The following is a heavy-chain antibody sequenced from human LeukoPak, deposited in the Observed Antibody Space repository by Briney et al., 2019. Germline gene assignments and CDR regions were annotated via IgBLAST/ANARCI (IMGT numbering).Heavy chain of an antibody. CDR3: ARTPLVRYFDC. CDR1: GFTFSSYA. D-gene: IGHD2-2*01. CDR2: VCGSGGIT. Sequence: GGSLRLSCAASGFTFSSYAMSWVRQAPGKGLEWVSGVCGSGGITYYADSVKGRFTISRDNSKNTLYPQMNSLRAEDTALYYCARTPLVRYFDCWGQGTLVTVSS. J-gene: IGHJ4*02. V-gene: IGHV3-23*01.